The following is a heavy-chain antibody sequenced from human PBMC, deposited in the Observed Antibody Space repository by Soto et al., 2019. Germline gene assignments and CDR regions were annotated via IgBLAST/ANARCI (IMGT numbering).Heavy chain of an antibody. V-gene: IGHV1-69*13. J-gene: IGHJ4*02. CDR2: IIPIFGTA. CDR3: ATPPGRGYHYYDY. CDR1: GGTFSSYA. Sequence: ASVKVSCKASGGTFSSYAISWVRQAPGQGLEWMGGIIPIFGTANYAQKFQGRVTITADVSTSTAYMELSSLRSEDTAVYYCATPPGRGYHYYDYWGQGTLVTVSS. D-gene: IGHD3-16*02.